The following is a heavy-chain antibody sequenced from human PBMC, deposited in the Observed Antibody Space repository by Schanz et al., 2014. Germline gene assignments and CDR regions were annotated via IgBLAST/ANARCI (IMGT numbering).Heavy chain of an antibody. CDR3: AKDIADTSGKDDD. D-gene: IGHD3-22*01. CDR2: ISGTGGDDT. J-gene: IGHJ4*02. V-gene: IGHV3-23*01. Sequence: EVHLLESGGGLVQPGGSLRLSCAASGFSFGTYAMSWVRQAPGKGLLWVSSISGTGGDDTYYADSVKGRFTISRDNSKNTLFLQMNSLRVEDSAIYYCAKDIADTSGKDDDWGQGTLVTVSS. CDR1: GFSFGTYA.